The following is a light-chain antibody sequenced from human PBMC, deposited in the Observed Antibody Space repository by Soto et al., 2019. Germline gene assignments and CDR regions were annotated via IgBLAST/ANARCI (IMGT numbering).Light chain of an antibody. CDR1: QSVDTS. J-gene: IGKJ3*01. Sequence: EIVLTQSPGTLSLSPGESAALSCRASQSVDTSLNWYQQKPGQAPRLLIYGTSIRATGIPDRFSGSGSGTDFILTIISLEPEDFAVYYCQHHGGRPLFAFGPGTRVDVK. CDR3: QHHGGRPLFA. CDR2: GTS. V-gene: IGKV3-20*01.